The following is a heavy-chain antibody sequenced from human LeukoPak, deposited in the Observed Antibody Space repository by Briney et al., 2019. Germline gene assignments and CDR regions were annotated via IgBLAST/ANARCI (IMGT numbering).Heavy chain of an antibody. CDR1: GFTFSSYG. Sequence: PGRSLRLSCAASGFTFSSYGMHWVRQAPGKGLEWVAVISYDGSNKYYADSVKGRFTISRDNSKNTLYLQMNSLRAEDTAVYYCARADLYYYDLDAFDIWGQGTMVTVSS. V-gene: IGHV3-30*03. J-gene: IGHJ3*02. CDR3: ARADLYYYDLDAFDI. CDR2: ISYDGSNK. D-gene: IGHD3-22*01.